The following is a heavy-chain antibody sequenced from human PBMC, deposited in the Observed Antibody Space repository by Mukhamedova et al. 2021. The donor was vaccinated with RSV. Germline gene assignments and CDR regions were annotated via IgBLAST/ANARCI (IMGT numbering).Heavy chain of an antibody. D-gene: IGHD4-23*01. Sequence: MGGIIPILGIANYAQKFQGRVTITADKSTSTAYMELSSLRSEDTAVDYCSRSYGGNPGGLDAFDIWCQGTMVTVSS. J-gene: IGHJ3*02. V-gene: IGHV1-69*10. CDR2: IIPILGIA. CDR3: SRSYGGNPGGLDAFDI.